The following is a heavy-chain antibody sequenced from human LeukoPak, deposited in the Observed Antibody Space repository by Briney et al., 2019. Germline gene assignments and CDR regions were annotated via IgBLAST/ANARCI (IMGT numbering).Heavy chain of an antibody. CDR1: GFNFSSYS. CDR3: ARLNGIALAGTWTSQDDS. J-gene: IGHJ4*02. Sequence: PGGSLRLSCAASGFNFSSYSMNWVRQAPGKGLEWVSSISSSSSYIYYADSVKGRFTISRDNAKNSLYLQMNSLRPEDTAVYYCARLNGIALAGTWTSQDDSWGQGTLVTVSS. D-gene: IGHD6-19*01. V-gene: IGHV3-21*01. CDR2: ISSSSSYI.